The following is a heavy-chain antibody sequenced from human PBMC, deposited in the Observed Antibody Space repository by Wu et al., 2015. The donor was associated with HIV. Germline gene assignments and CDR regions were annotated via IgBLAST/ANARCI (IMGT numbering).Heavy chain of an antibody. J-gene: IGHJ4*02. Sequence: QVQLVQSGAEVKKPGASVKVSCKTSGYTFSNYDINWVRQATGQRLEWMGWMNPKSGNTGYGQKFQGRVTMTRNISISTAYMELNSLRSDDTAVYYCVRGWTVQSQYYFDYWGQGTLVTVSS. V-gene: IGHV1-8*01. CDR2: MNPKSGNT. CDR3: VRGWTVQSQYYFDY. D-gene: IGHD4-11*01. CDR1: GYTFSNYD.